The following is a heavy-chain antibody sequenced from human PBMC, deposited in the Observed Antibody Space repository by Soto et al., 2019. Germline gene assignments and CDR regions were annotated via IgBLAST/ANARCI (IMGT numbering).Heavy chain of an antibody. J-gene: IGHJ6*02. CDR3: ARHGLYGSDWDGLDV. CDR1: GYIFTSYW. CDR2: IYPGDSDT. Sequence: GESLKISCKGSGYIFTSYWIGCFREMAGKGLESMGIIYPGDSDTRYSPSFQGQVTISADKSISTAYLQWSSLKASDTAMYYCARHGLYGSDWDGLDVWGQGTTVTAP. D-gene: IGHD2-2*02. V-gene: IGHV5-51*01.